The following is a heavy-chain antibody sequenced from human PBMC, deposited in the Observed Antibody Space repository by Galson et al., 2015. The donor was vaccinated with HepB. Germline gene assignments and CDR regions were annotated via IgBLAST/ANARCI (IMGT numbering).Heavy chain of an antibody. CDR1: GYNFNTYW. Sequence: QSGAEVKKPGESLKISCQGSGYNFNTYWIGWVRHVPGKAMEWMGIIYPGDSETRYSPSFQGQVILSVDKSISTAYLQWGSLRGSDTATYYCARQRDHGWGSFMEFWGHGTRVTVSS. J-gene: IGHJ4*01. D-gene: IGHD3-10*01. V-gene: IGHV5-51*01. CDR2: IYPGDSET. CDR3: ARQRDHGWGSFMEF.